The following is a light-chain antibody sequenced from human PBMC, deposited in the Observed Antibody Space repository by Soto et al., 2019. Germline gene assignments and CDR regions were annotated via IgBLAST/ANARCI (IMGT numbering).Light chain of an antibody. Sequence: QTVVTQEPSLTVSPRGTVTLTCSSSTGAVTSGNYPSWFQQKPGQAPRTLIYTTNNKHFWTPARFSGSLLGGKAALTLSGVQPEDEADYYCLLYYGGAQLVFGGGTKLTVL. J-gene: IGLJ3*02. CDR3: LLYYGGAQLV. CDR2: TTN. V-gene: IGLV7-43*01. CDR1: TGAVTSGNY.